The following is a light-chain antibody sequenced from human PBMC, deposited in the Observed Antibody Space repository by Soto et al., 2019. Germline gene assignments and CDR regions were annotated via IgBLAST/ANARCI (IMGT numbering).Light chain of an antibody. CDR3: QQYNSWAS. Sequence: DIQMTQSPSTLSASVGDTVIITCRASQNIGRWLAWYQQKPGKAPKLLMHDASTLESGVPSRFSGSGSGAEFTLTISSLQDDDFGTYYCQQYNSWASFGGGTKVEVK. CDR1: QNIGRW. V-gene: IGKV1-5*01. J-gene: IGKJ4*01. CDR2: DAS.